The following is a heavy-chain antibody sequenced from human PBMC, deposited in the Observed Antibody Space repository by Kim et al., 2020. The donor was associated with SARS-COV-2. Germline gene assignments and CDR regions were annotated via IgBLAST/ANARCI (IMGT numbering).Heavy chain of an antibody. D-gene: IGHD3-10*01. J-gene: IGHJ5*02. Sequence: ASVKVSCKASGYTFTSYGISWVRQAPGQGLEWMGWISAYNGNTNYAQKLQGRVTMTTDTSTSTAYMELRSLRSDDTAVYYCARHVGDVLLWSRGWFDPWGQGTLVTVSS. V-gene: IGHV1-18*01. CDR2: ISAYNGNT. CDR3: ARHVGDVLLWSRGWFDP. CDR1: GYTFTSYG.